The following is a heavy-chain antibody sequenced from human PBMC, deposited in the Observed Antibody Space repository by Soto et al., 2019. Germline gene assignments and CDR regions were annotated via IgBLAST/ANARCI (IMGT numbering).Heavy chain of an antibody. D-gene: IGHD1-7*01. Sequence: ASVKVSCKASGYTFTGYYMHWVRQAPGQGLEWMGWISAYNGNTNYAQKLQGRVTMTTDTSTSTAYMELRSLRSDDTAVYYCARDLGGTTFDYWSQGTLVTVSS. CDR1: GYTFTGYY. V-gene: IGHV1-18*04. CDR2: ISAYNGNT. CDR3: ARDLGGTTFDY. J-gene: IGHJ4*02.